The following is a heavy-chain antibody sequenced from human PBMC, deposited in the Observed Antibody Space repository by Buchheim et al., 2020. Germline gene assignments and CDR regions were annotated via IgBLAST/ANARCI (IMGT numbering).Heavy chain of an antibody. CDR2: INTDESTT. J-gene: IGHJ4*02. Sequence: EVQLVESGGGLVQPGGSLRLSCAASAFTFSNYWMHWVRQAPGKGLVWVARINTDESTTNYADSVKGGFTVSRDNAKNTLYPQMNSLRADDTAVYYCTRDLILGSGSSDSWGQGTL. D-gene: IGHD3-10*01. V-gene: IGHV3-74*01. CDR1: AFTFSNYW. CDR3: TRDLILGSGSSDS.